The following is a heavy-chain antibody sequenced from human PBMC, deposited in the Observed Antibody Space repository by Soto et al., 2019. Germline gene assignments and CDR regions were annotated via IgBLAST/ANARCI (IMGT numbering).Heavy chain of an antibody. J-gene: IGHJ6*01. D-gene: IGHD6-13*01. CDR1: GYSFTSYW. V-gene: IGHV5-51*01. Sequence: GESLKISCKGSGYSFTSYWIGWVRQMPGKGLEWMGIIYPGDSDTRYSPSFQGQVTISADKSISTAYLQWSSLKASDTAMYYCESHRVAAAGPAPDDFLGMDVWGQGTTVNVPS. CDR3: ESHRVAAAGPAPDDFLGMDV. CDR2: IYPGDSDT.